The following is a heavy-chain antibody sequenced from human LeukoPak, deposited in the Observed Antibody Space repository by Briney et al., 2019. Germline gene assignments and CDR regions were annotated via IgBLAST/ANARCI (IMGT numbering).Heavy chain of an antibody. V-gene: IGHV4-59*01. J-gene: IGHJ6*03. CDR1: GGSINSYY. Sequence: SETLSLTCTVSGGSINSYYWSWIRQPPGKGLEWIGYIYYSGSTNYNPSLKSRVTISVDTSKNQFSLKLSSVTAADTAVYYCARALRGMLEGYYYYYMDVWGKGTTVTVSS. CDR3: ARALRGMLEGYYYYYMDV. D-gene: IGHD2-8*01. CDR2: IYYSGST.